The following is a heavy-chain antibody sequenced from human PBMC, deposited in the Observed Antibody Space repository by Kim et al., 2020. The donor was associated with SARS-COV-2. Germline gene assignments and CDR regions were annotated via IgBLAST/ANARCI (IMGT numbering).Heavy chain of an antibody. Sequence: GGSLRLSCAASGFTVSSNYMSWVRQAPGKGLEWVSVIYSGGSTYYADSVKGRFTISRHNSENTLYLQMNSLRPEDTAVYYCARGGYCSGGRCYSNWFDPWGQGTLVTVSS. CDR3: ARGGYCSGGRCYSNWFDP. CDR2: IYSGGST. D-gene: IGHD2-15*01. CDR1: GFTVSSNY. V-gene: IGHV3-53*04. J-gene: IGHJ5*02.